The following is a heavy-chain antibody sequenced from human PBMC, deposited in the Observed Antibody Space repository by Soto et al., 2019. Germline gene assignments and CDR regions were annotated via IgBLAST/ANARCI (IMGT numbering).Heavy chain of an antibody. D-gene: IGHD7-27*01. CDR2: IYSGGST. Sequence: GGSLRLSCAASGFTVSSNYMSWVRQAPGKGLEWVSVIYSGGSTYYADSVKGRFTISRDNSKNTLYLQMNSLRAEDTAVYYCARDRLGIFAFDIWGQGTMVTVSS. CDR1: GFTVSSNY. CDR3: ARDRLGIFAFDI. J-gene: IGHJ3*02. V-gene: IGHV3-53*01.